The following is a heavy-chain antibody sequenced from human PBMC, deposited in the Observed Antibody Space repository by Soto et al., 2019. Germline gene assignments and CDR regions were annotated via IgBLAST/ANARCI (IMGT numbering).Heavy chain of an antibody. D-gene: IGHD5-12*01. CDR2: INPIGGST. V-gene: IGHV1-46*01. CDR1: GYTFTTYY. CDR3: AREGDGYNLGPSVDFDY. Sequence: QVQLVQSGAEVKKPGASVKVSCKASGYTFTTYYMHWVRQAPGQGLEWMGVINPIGGSTSYAQKFQGRVTVTRDTSTSTLYMELSSLRSEDTAVYYCAREGDGYNLGPSVDFDYWGQGTLVTVSS. J-gene: IGHJ4*02.